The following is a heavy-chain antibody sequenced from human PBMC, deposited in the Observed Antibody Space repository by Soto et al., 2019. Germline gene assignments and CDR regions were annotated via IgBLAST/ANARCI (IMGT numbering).Heavy chain of an antibody. V-gene: IGHV4-34*01. J-gene: IGHJ4*02. CDR2: INHSGST. CDR3: ARGVVEGYSYGVLDY. D-gene: IGHD5-18*01. CDR1: GGSFSGYY. Sequence: QVQLQQWGAGLLKPSETLSLTCAVYGGSFSGYYWSWIRQPPGKGLEWIGEINHSGSTNYNPSLKSRVTISVDTSKNQFSLKLSSVTAADTAVYYCARGVVEGYSYGVLDYWGQGTLVTVSS.